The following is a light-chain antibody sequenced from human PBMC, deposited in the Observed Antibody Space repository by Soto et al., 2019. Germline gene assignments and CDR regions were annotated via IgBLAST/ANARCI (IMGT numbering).Light chain of an antibody. CDR1: QTISSW. CDR2: AAS. CDR3: LQYYNFSWT. V-gene: IGKV1-5*01. J-gene: IGKJ1*01. Sequence: DIQMTQSPSTLSGSVGDRVTITCRASQTISSWLAWYQQKPGKAPKLLISAASRLQSGVPSRFSGRGSGTHFTLTISSLQPDDFATYYCLQYYNFSWTFGQGTKVAIK.